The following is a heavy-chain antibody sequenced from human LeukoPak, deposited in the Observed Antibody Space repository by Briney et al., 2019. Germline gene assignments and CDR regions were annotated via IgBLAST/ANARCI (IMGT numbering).Heavy chain of an antibody. CDR2: VYSSGST. J-gene: IGHJ4*02. Sequence: SETLSLTCAVSGDSISRSSYFWAWIRQPPGKGLEWIGSVYSSGSTYYNPSLRSQITISVDTSKNQFSLKLTSVAAADTAMYYCTRDMEYPGAGFDYWGQGIPVTVSS. CDR1: GDSISRSSYF. D-gene: IGHD3-3*01. CDR3: TRDMEYPGAGFDY. V-gene: IGHV4-39*07.